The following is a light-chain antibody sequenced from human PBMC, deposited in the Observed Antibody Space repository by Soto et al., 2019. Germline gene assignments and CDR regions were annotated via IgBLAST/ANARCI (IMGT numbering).Light chain of an antibody. Sequence: ALTQPASVSGSPGQSITISCTGTSSDVGAYNFVSWYQQHPGKVPKIMIYEVSNRPSGVSNRFSGSKSGNTASLTISGLQAEDEADYYCSSYATSNTYVFGTGTKLTVL. CDR3: SSYATSNTYV. CDR2: EVS. V-gene: IGLV2-14*01. J-gene: IGLJ1*01. CDR1: SSDVGAYNF.